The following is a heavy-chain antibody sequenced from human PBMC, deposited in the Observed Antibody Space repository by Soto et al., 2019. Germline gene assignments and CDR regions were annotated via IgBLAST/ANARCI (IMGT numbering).Heavy chain of an antibody. CDR2: ISYSGNT. Sequence: SETLSLTCSVSGGSITIDSYFWGWIRQSPEKGLEWIASISYSGNTYYNQTLKSRVSISVDTSKSHFSLRLSSVTAADAAVYYCVRFWPPPDYNILTIYTDAFDYWGQGTLVTVSS. V-gene: IGHV4-39*01. CDR1: GGSITIDSYF. J-gene: IGHJ4*02. CDR3: VRFWPPPDYNILTIYTDAFDY. D-gene: IGHD3-9*01.